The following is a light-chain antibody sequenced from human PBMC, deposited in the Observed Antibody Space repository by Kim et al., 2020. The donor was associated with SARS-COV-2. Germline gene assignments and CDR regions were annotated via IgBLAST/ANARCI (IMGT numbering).Light chain of an antibody. J-gene: IGLJ7*02. V-gene: IGLV3-19*01. CDR3: QSRDSGGNVL. Sequence: SSELTQDPAVSVALGQTVRITCQGDSLRSYYATWYQQRPRQAHVLGIYGRNNRPSGIPDRFSGSSSGNTASLPISGAQAEDEADFYCQSRDSGGNVLFGGGPQLTA. CDR1: SLRSYY. CDR2: GRN.